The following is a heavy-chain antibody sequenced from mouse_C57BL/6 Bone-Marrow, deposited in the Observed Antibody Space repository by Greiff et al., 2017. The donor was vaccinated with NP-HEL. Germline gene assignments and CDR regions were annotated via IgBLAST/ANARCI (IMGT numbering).Heavy chain of an antibody. V-gene: IGHV5-17*01. CDR3: ARRSFAY. Sequence: EVQGVESGGGLVKPGGSLKLSCAASGFPFSDSGMHWVRQAPEKGLEWVAYISSGGSTIYYADTVKGRFTISRDNAKNTLFLQMTSLRSEDTAMYYCARRSFAYWGQGTLVTVSA. J-gene: IGHJ3*01. CDR1: GFPFSDSG. CDR2: ISSGGSTI.